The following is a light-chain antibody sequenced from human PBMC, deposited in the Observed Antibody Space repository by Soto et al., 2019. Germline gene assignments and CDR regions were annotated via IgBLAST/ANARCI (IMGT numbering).Light chain of an antibody. V-gene: IGKV1-13*02. CDR2: GVS. J-gene: IGKJ2*01. Sequence: AIQLTQSPSSLSASVGDRVTITCRASQDIGRALAWYHQKPGKPPKLLIYGVSNLESGVPSRFSGSGSGTDLTLTISSLQPEEFATYYCQQFKSYPITFGQGTKLEIK. CDR1: QDIGRA. CDR3: QQFKSYPIT.